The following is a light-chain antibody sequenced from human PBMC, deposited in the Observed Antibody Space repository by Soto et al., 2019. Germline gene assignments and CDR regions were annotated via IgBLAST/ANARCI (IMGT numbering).Light chain of an antibody. CDR3: QQYGTSPPIT. CDR1: QSVSSSS. Sequence: SPGTLSLSPGDRATLSCRGSQSVSSSSLAWYQQKTGQAPRLVIYAASSRATGIPDRFSGRGSGTDFTLTISKLEPEDFAVYYCQQYGTSPPITFGQGTRLEIK. CDR2: AAS. V-gene: IGKV3-20*01. J-gene: IGKJ5*01.